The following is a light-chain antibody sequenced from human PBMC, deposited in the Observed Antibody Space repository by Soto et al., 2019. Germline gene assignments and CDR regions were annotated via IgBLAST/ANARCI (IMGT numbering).Light chain of an antibody. V-gene: IGKV3-15*01. CDR3: QQYNNWPPLYT. CDR2: GAS. Sequence: ETVMTQSPATLSVSPGEGVTLSCRASESVTNKLAWYQQKPGQAPRLLIYGASTRATDIPARFSGSGSGTEFTLTISSLQSEDFAVYYCQQYNNWPPLYTFGQGTKLEIK. J-gene: IGKJ2*01. CDR1: ESVTNK.